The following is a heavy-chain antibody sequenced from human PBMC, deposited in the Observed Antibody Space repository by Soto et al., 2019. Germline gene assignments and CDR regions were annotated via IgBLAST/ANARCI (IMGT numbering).Heavy chain of an antibody. D-gene: IGHD3-22*01. Sequence: GSVKVSCKASGYTFTSYGISWVRQAPGQGLEWMGWISAYNGNTNYAQKLQGRVTMTTDTSTSTAYMELRSLRSDDTAVYYCARDRSPDYYDSSGYPQPWYFDYWGQGTLVTVSS. V-gene: IGHV1-18*04. CDR3: ARDRSPDYYDSSGYPQPWYFDY. J-gene: IGHJ4*02. CDR2: ISAYNGNT. CDR1: GYTFTSYG.